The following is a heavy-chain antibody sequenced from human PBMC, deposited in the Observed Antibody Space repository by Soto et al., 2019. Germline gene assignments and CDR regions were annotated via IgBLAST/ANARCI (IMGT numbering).Heavy chain of an antibody. Sequence: APVKVSCKASGYAFTADYLHWVRQAPGQGLEWMGWINPNSGGTYFAQKFQGRVTLTRDTSISTAYMELSRLISDDTAVYYCARDTFEVSSWFLNYWGQGTQVTVSS. CDR1: GYAFTADY. CDR3: ARDTFEVSSWFLNY. V-gene: IGHV1-2*02. J-gene: IGHJ4*02. D-gene: IGHD3-3*01. CDR2: INPNSGGT.